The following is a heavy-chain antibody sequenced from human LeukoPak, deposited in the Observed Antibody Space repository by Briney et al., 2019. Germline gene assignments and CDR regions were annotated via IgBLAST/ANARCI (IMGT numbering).Heavy chain of an antibody. J-gene: IGHJ3*02. V-gene: IGHV4-38-2*02. CDR2: IYHSGST. CDR1: GYSISSGYY. D-gene: IGHD2-21*01. Sequence: SETLSLTCTVSGYSISSGYYWGWIRQPPGKGLEWIGSIYHSGSTYYNPSLKSRVTISVDTSKNQFSLKLSSVTAADTAVYYCARASGGGDFNDAFDTWGQGTMVTVSS. CDR3: ARASGGGDFNDAFDT.